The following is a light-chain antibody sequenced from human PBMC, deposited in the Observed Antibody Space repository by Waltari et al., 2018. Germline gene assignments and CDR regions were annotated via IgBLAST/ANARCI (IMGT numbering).Light chain of an antibody. CDR2: GNN. V-gene: IGLV1-40*01. J-gene: IGLJ3*02. CDR1: SSNIGAGHD. Sequence: QSILTQPTSVSGAPGQRVTISCTGSSSNIGAGHDVHWYQAFPGTAPKLLIYGNNKRPAGVPDRCSGSKSGSSASLAIHGLQAEDEADYYCQSFDSNVRGGVVFGGGTKVTVL. CDR3: QSFDSNVRGGVV.